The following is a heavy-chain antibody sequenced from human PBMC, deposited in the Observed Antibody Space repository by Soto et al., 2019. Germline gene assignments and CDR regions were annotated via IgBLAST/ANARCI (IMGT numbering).Heavy chain of an antibody. CDR3: VKGTTIFGLMDV. Sequence: GGSLRLSCSASGFTFSSYAMHWVRQAPGKGLEYVSAISINGASAYYADSVKGRFTISRDNSKNALYLQMTNLRDEDTAVYYCVKGTTIFGLMDVWGQGTTVTVSS. D-gene: IGHD3-3*01. J-gene: IGHJ6*02. V-gene: IGHV3-64D*08. CDR1: GFTFSSYA. CDR2: ISINGASA.